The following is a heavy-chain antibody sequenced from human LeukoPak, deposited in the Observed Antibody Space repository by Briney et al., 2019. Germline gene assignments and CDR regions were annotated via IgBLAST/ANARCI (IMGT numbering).Heavy chain of an antibody. CDR3: ARDGSSWSSYYFDY. D-gene: IGHD6-13*01. CDR1: GYTFTSYD. V-gene: IGHV1-46*01. Sequence: TSVKVSCKTSGYTFTSYDMHWVRQAPGQGLEWMGIINPSGGSTSYAQKFQGRVTMTRDMSTSTVYMELSSLRSEDTAVYYCARDGSSWSSYYFDYWGQGTLVTVSS. CDR2: INPSGGST. J-gene: IGHJ4*02.